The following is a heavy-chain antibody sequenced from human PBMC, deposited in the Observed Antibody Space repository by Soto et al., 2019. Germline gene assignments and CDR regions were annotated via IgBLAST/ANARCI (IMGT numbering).Heavy chain of an antibody. Sequence: GESLKISCRGSGYTFTDYWIVWVRQMPGKGLEWMGIIFPDDSDTRYSPSFQGHVTISVDKSISTAYVQWSSLKASDSAIYYCFRGGVTSRTFDYWGQGTLVTVSS. CDR1: GYTFTDYW. J-gene: IGHJ4*02. V-gene: IGHV5-51*01. CDR2: IFPDDSDT. D-gene: IGHD3-16*01. CDR3: FRGGVTSRTFDY.